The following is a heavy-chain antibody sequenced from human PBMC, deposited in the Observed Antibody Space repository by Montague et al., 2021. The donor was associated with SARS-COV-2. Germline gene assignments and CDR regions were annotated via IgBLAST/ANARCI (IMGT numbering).Heavy chain of an antibody. J-gene: IGHJ3*01. V-gene: IGHV3-30-3*01. CDR1: GFTFSSYA. CDR2: ISYDGSNK. CDR3: AREIIAPDAFDV. D-gene: IGHD2-15*01. Sequence: SLRLSCAASGFTFSSYAMHWVRQAPGKGLEWVAVISYDGSNKYYADSVKGRFTISRDNSKNMLYLQLNSLRADDTAVYYCAREIIAPDAFDVWGQGTMVTVSS.